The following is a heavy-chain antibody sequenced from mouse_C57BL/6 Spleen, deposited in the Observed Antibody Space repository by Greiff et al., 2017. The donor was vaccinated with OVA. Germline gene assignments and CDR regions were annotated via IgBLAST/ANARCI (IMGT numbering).Heavy chain of an antibody. J-gene: IGHJ4*01. CDR2: IYPGSGST. V-gene: IGHV1-55*01. D-gene: IGHD2-4*01. CDR1: GYTFTSYW. Sequence: VQLQQPGAELVKPGASVKMSCKASGYTFTSYWITWVKQRPGQGLEWIGDIYPGSGSTNYNEKFKSKATLTVDTSSSTAYKQLSSLTSEDSAVDYCARNYDDDVDYYAMDYWGQGTSVTVSS. CDR3: ARNYDDDVDYYAMDY.